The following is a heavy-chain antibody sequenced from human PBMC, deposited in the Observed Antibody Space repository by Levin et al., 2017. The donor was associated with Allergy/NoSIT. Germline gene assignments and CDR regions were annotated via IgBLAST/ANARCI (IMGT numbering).Heavy chain of an antibody. V-gene: IGHV3-7*03. CDR1: GFTFSSCW. CDR2: IKEDGSQK. CDR3: ARDTTLAEEA. D-gene: IGHD6-19*01. J-gene: IGHJ5*02. Sequence: GESLKISCAASGFTFSSCWMSWVRQAPGKGLEWVANIKEDGSQKFYADSVKGRFTISRDNANNSLYLQMNYLGADDTAVYYCARDTTLAEEAWGQGTLVTVSS.